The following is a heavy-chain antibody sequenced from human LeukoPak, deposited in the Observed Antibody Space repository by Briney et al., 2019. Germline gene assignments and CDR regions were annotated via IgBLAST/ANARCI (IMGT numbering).Heavy chain of an antibody. CDR3: ARDLVDGGMDV. J-gene: IGHJ6*02. D-gene: IGHD2-2*01. CDR1: GGSFSGYY. CDR2: INHSGST. Sequence: SETLSLTCAVYGGSFSGYYWSWIRQPPGKGLEWIGEINHSGSTNYNPSLKSRVTISVDTSKNQFSLKLSSVTAADTAVYYCARDLVDGGMDVWGQGTTVTVSS. V-gene: IGHV4-34*01.